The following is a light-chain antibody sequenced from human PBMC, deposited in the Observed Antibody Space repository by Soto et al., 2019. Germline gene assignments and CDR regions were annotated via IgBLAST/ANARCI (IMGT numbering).Light chain of an antibody. Sequence: EIVLTHSPATLYLSPGERATLSCRASQSVSSYLAWFQQKPGQAPRLLIYDASNRATGIPARFSGSGSLTDFTLTISSLEPEDFAVYYCQQRSNWPPYTFVQGTKLEIK. V-gene: IGKV3-11*01. J-gene: IGKJ2*01. CDR2: DAS. CDR1: QSVSSY. CDR3: QQRSNWPPYT.